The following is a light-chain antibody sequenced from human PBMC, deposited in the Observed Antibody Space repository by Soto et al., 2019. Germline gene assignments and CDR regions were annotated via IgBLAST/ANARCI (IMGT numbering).Light chain of an antibody. CDR1: QSVSNNY. J-gene: IGKJ4*01. CDR2: GAS. CDR3: QQRSNWPLT. V-gene: IGKV3-11*01. Sequence: VVAQSPGGLSLSPGERATLSCRVSQSVSNNYLAWYQQKPGQAPRLLIYGASNRATGIPARFSGSGSGTDFTLTISSLEPGDFALYYCQQRSNWPLTFGGGTKVDIK.